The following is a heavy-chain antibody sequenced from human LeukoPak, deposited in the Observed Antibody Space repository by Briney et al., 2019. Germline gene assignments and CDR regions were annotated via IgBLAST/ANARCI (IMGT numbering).Heavy chain of an antibody. CDR2: ISSGGSSI. J-gene: IGHJ4*02. Sequence: GGSLRLSCAASGFTFSSYEMNWVRQAPGKGLEWVSYISSGGSSIYYADSVKGRFTISRDNAKHSLYLQMNSLRAEDTAVYYCARIRGYCSSTSCFNDHWGQGTLVTVSS. D-gene: IGHD2-2*01. V-gene: IGHV3-48*03. CDR3: ARIRGYCSSTSCFNDH. CDR1: GFTFSSYE.